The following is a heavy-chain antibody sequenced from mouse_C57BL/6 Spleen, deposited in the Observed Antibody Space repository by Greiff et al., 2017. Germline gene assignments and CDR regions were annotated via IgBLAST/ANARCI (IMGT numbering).Heavy chain of an antibody. J-gene: IGHJ3*01. Sequence: VHVKQSGPELVKPGASVKIPCKASGYTFTDYNMDWVKQSHGKSLEWIGDINPNNGGTIYNQKFKGKGTLTVDKSSSTAYMELRSLTSEDTAVYYCARGGNYDYDVEFAYWGQGTLVTVSA. CDR1: GYTFTDYN. V-gene: IGHV1-18*01. CDR3: ARGGNYDYDVEFAY. CDR2: INPNNGGT. D-gene: IGHD2-4*01.